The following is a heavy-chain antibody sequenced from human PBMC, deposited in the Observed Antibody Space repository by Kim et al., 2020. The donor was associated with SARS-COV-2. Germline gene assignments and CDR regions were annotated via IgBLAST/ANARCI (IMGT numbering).Heavy chain of an antibody. CDR2: IYYSGST. CDR3: ACDKGLRLGESSHYYYYGMDV. D-gene: IGHD3-16*02. Sequence: SETLSLTCTVSGGSISSYYWSWIRQPPGQGLEWIGYIYYSGSTNYNSSLKSRVTISVDTSKNQFSLKLSSVTAADTAVYSCACDKGLRLGESSHYYYYGMDVWGQGTTVTVSS. CDR1: GGSISSYY. V-gene: IGHV4-59*01. J-gene: IGHJ6*02.